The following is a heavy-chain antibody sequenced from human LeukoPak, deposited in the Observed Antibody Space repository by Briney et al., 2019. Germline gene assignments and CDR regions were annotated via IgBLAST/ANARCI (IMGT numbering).Heavy chain of an antibody. D-gene: IGHD6-19*01. CDR2: ISGSGGTT. CDR3: AKDPSGWSRGYFDY. Sequence: GGSLRLSCAASRFTFSSYAMSWVRQAPGKGLEWVSAISGSGGTTYYAGSVKGRFTISRDNSKNTLYLQMNSLRAEDTGVYYCAKDPSGWSRGYFDYWGQGTLVTVSS. J-gene: IGHJ4*02. CDR1: RFTFSSYA. V-gene: IGHV3-23*01.